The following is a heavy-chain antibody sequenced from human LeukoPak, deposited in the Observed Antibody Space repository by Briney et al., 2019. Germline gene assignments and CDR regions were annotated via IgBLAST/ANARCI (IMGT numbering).Heavy chain of an antibody. CDR2: INWNGGST. Sequence: GGSLRLSCAASGFTFDDYGMSWVRQAPGRGLEWVSGINWNGGSTGYADSVKGRFTISRDNAKNSLYLQMNSLRAEDTALYYCARDAIFGVSDSYYFDYWGQGTLVTVFS. J-gene: IGHJ4*02. D-gene: IGHD3-3*01. CDR3: ARDAIFGVSDSYYFDY. V-gene: IGHV3-20*04. CDR1: GFTFDDYG.